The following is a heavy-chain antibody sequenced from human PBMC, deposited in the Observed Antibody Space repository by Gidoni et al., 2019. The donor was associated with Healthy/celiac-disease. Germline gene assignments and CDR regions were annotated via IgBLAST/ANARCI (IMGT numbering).Heavy chain of an antibody. CDR2: ISHSVST. D-gene: IGHD5-18*01. V-gene: IGHV4-34*01. Sequence: VQLQQRGAGRLKPSETLCLTCCVYGGSFSRYYWSCIRQLPGKGLEWLGEISHSVSTNYNPALKQRVPRSVTTTTNQFSRKLNSETAADTAVDYGASGTAMVTVLRYWGQGTLVTVSS. CDR3: ASGTAMVTVLRY. CDR1: GGSFSRYY. J-gene: IGHJ4*02.